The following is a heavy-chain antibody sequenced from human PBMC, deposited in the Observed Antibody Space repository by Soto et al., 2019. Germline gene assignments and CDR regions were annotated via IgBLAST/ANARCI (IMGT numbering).Heavy chain of an antibody. CDR2: MNPNTGNT. CDR1: GYTFATYD. CDR3: ARRKERSGPYYLDY. Sequence: QVQLVQSGAEVKKPGASVKVSCKASGYTFATYDFAWVRQATGQGLEWMGWMNPNTGNTGYAQAFRGRVTMTRNTSITTAHMELSSLRSEDTAVYFCARRKERSGPYYLDYWGQGTLVTVSS. D-gene: IGHD6-25*01. V-gene: IGHV1-8*01. J-gene: IGHJ4*02.